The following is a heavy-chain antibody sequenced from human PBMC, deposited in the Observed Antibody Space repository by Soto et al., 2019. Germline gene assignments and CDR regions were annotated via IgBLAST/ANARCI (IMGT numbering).Heavy chain of an antibody. V-gene: IGHV3-23*01. CDR1: GFTFSSYA. CDR3: AKDLLLWFGGPERDVDY. Sequence: EVQLLESGGGLVQPGGSLRLSCTASGFTFSSYAMSWVRQAPGKGLEWVSAISGSGGSTYYADSVKGRFTISRDNSKNTLYLQMNSLRAEDTAVYYCAKDLLLWFGGPERDVDYWGQGTLVTVSS. CDR2: ISGSGGST. D-gene: IGHD3-10*01. J-gene: IGHJ4*02.